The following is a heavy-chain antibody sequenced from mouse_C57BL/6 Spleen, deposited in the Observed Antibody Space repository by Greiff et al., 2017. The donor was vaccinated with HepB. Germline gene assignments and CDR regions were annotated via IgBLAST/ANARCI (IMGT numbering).Heavy chain of an antibody. Sequence: QVQLQQPGAELVRPGPSVKLSCKASGYTLTSYWMHWVKQRPGQGLEWIGVIDPSDSYTNYNQKFKGKATLTVDTSSSTAYMQLSSLTSEDSAVYYCARELSSTEDYYAMDYWGQGTSVTVSS. J-gene: IGHJ4*01. V-gene: IGHV1-59*01. CDR3: ARELSSTEDYYAMDY. CDR1: GYTLTSYW. CDR2: IDPSDSYT.